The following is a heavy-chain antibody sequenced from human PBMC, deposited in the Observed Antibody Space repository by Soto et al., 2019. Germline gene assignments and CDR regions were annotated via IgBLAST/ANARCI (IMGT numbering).Heavy chain of an antibody. CDR2: MNPNSGNT. CDR3: ARGANPWIQLWLGENRGYGMDV. D-gene: IGHD5-18*01. CDR1: GYTFTSYD. V-gene: IGHV1-8*01. Sequence: ASVKVSCKASGYTFTSYDINWVRQATGQGLEWMGWMNPNSGNTGYAQKFQGRVTMTRNTSISTAYMELSSLRSEDTAVYYCARGANPWIQLWLGENRGYGMDVWAQGTTVTVSS. J-gene: IGHJ6*02.